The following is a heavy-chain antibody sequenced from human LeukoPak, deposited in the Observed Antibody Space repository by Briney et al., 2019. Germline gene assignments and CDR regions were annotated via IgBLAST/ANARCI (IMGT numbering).Heavy chain of an antibody. CDR1: GDSVSSNSVT. D-gene: IGHD2-2*01. CDR2: TYYRSTWYN. V-gene: IGHV6-1*01. CDR3: ARRLTQYDCFDP. Sequence: SQTLSLTCAISGDSVSSNSVTWNWIRRSPSRGLEWLGRTYYRSTWYNDYAVSVRGRITVNPDTSKNQFSLHLNSVTPEDTAVYYCARRLTQYDCFDPWGQGILVTVSS. J-gene: IGHJ5*02.